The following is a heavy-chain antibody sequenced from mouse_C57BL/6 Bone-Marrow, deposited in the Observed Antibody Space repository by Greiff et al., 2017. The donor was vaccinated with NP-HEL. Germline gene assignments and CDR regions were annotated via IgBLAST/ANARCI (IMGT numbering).Heavy chain of an antibody. CDR2: IYPGGGYT. CDR1: GYTFTNYW. V-gene: IGHV1-63*01. J-gene: IGHJ1*03. Sequence: QVQLKESGAELVRPGTLVKMSCKASGYTFTNYWIGWAKQRPGHGLEWIGDIYPGGGYTNYNEKFKGKATLNADKSSSTAYMQFSSLTSEDSAIYYCARSGTIYYDFYFDVWGTGTTVTVSS. D-gene: IGHD2-4*01. CDR3: ARSGTIYYDFYFDV.